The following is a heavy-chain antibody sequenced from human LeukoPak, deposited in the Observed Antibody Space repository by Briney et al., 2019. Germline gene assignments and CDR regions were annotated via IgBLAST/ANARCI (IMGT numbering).Heavy chain of an antibody. J-gene: IGHJ6*03. CDR1: GVSISSYY. CDR3: ACSPNVYCYYMPV. V-gene: IGHV4-4*07. CDR2: IYSNGIT. D-gene: IGHD1-1*01. Sequence: SETLSLTCNVSGVSISSYYWSWIRLPAGKGLEWIGRIYSNGITNYNPSLQSRITMSVDTSKKELSLKLSSVTAADTAVYYCACSPNVYCYYMPVWGKGTTVTVSS.